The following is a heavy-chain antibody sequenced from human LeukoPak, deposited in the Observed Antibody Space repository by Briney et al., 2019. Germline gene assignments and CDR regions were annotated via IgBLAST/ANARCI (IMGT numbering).Heavy chain of an antibody. Sequence: SVKVSCKASGGTFSSYAISWVRQAPGQGLEWMGRIIPIFGTANYAQKFQGRVTITTDESTSTAYIELSSLRSEDTAVYYCARDKQDDSSGYKNLALDYWGQGTLVTVSS. V-gene: IGHV1-69*05. D-gene: IGHD3-22*01. J-gene: IGHJ4*02. CDR1: GGTFSSYA. CDR3: ARDKQDDSSGYKNLALDY. CDR2: IIPIFGTA.